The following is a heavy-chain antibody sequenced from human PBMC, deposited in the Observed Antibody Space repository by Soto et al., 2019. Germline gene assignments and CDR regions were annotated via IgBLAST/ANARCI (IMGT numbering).Heavy chain of an antibody. D-gene: IGHD3-9*01. CDR1: GASISSSSYY. CDR2: IYYSGST. V-gene: IGHV4-39*01. CDR3: ARQYYDILTGSVPFDY. J-gene: IGHJ4*02. Sequence: SETLSLTCTVSGASISSSSYYWGWIRQPPGKGLEWIGSIYYSGSTYYNPSLKSRVTISVDTSKNQFSLKLSSVTAADTAVYYCARQYYDILTGSVPFDYWGQGTLVTVSS.